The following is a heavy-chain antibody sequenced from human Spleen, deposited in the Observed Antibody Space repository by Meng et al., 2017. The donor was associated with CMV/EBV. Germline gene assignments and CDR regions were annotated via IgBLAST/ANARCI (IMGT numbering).Heavy chain of an antibody. Sequence: GGSLRLSCAASGFTVSSNYMSWVRQAPGKGLEWVSHIYAGGTTHYADSVKGRFSISRDNSKNTLYLQMNSLTAEDTAVYYCARAIRESWRDYVGGSGFDLWGQGTRVTVSS. CDR3: ARAIRESWRDYVGGSGFDL. J-gene: IGHJ4*02. CDR1: GFTVSSNY. V-gene: IGHV3-66*02. D-gene: IGHD3-16*01. CDR2: IYAGGTT.